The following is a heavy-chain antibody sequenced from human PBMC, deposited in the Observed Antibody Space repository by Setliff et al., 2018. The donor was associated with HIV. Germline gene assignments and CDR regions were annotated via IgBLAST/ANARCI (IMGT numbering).Heavy chain of an antibody. Sequence: PSETLSLTCSVSGDSISSGGYYWSWIRQHPGKGLEWIGYIYYSGSTYYNLSLKSRVTMSVDTSKNQFSLNLSSVTAADTAVYYCARVALGKLYYFDYWGQGTLVTVSS. CDR2: IYYSGST. CDR1: GDSISSGGYY. V-gene: IGHV4-31*03. J-gene: IGHJ4*02. CDR3: ARVALGKLYYFDY. D-gene: IGHD7-27*01.